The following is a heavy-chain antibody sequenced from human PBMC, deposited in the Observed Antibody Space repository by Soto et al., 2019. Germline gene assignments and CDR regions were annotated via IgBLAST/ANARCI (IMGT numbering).Heavy chain of an antibody. CDR3: ARSYVLRYFDWLPNDAFDI. Sequence: ASVKVSCKASGYTFTSYAMHWVRQAPGQRLEWMGWINAGNGNTKYSQKFQGRVTITRDTSASTAYMVLSSLRSEDTAVYYCARSYVLRYFDWLPNDAFDIWGQGTMVTVSS. J-gene: IGHJ3*02. D-gene: IGHD3-9*01. CDR1: GYTFTSYA. V-gene: IGHV1-3*01. CDR2: INAGNGNT.